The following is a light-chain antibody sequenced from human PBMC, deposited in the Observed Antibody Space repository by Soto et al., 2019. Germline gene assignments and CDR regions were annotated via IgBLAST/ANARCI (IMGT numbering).Light chain of an antibody. CDR3: QQYNTYPLT. V-gene: IGKV1-5*01. Sequence: DIQMTQSPFTLSASVGDRVTITCRASQTISNWLAWYQQKPGKAPKVLIFDASTLDGGVPSRFRGRRSGTDFTLTISSLQPSDFATYYCQQYNTYPLTFGGGTKVEI. CDR1: QTISNW. CDR2: DAS. J-gene: IGKJ4*01.